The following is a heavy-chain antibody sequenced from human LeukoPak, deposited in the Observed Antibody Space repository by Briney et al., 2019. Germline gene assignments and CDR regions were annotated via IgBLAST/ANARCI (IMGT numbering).Heavy chain of an antibody. V-gene: IGHV4-61*02. CDR2: IYTSGST. Sequence: SQTLSLTCTVSGGSISSGSYYWSWIRQPAGKGLEWIGRIYTSGSTNYNPSLKSRVTISVDTSKNQLSLKLSSVTAADTAVYYCAVSGSYRRTYYFDSWGQGTLVTLSS. CDR3: AVSGSYRRTYYFDS. D-gene: IGHD6-19*01. J-gene: IGHJ4*02. CDR1: GGSISSGSYY.